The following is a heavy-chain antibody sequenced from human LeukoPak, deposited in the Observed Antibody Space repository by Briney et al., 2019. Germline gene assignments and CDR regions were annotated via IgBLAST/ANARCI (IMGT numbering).Heavy chain of an antibody. J-gene: IGHJ3*02. D-gene: IGHD3-22*01. CDR1: GFTFSSYA. CDR3: AKDGPTYYYDSSGYSDAFDI. V-gene: IGHV3-23*01. CDR2: ISGSGGST. Sequence: GGSLRLSCAASGFTFSSYAMSWVRQAPGKGLEWVSAISGSGGSTYYADSVKGRFTISRDNSKNTLYLQMNSLRAEDTAVYYCAKDGPTYYYDSSGYSDAFDIWGQGTMVAVSS.